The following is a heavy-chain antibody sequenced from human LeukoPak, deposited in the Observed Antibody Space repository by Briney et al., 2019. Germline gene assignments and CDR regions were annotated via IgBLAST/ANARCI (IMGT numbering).Heavy chain of an antibody. CDR2: IISSSNTI. Sequence: GGSLRLSCAVSGFTFSTHSMNWVRQAPGKGLEWVSYIISSSNTIYYADSVKGRFTISRDNAKNSLYLQMNGLRAEDTAVYYCARAVGHGSGSPRMDVWGKGTTVTVSS. CDR3: ARAVGHGSGSPRMDV. CDR1: GFTFSTHS. J-gene: IGHJ6*04. V-gene: IGHV3-48*01. D-gene: IGHD3-10*01.